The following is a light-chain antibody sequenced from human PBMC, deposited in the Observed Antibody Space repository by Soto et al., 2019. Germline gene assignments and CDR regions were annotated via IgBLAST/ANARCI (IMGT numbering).Light chain of an antibody. CDR2: DGS. CDR1: SSDVGRYDY. Sequence: QSALTQPASVSGSPGQSITIACAGTSSDVGRYDYVSWYQQHPGKAPKLIIDDGSDRPLGISHRFSGSKSGNTASLTISGLEAEDEGDYYCSSYTSSSTVEFGGGTKLTVL. J-gene: IGLJ2*01. CDR3: SSYTSSSTVE. V-gene: IGLV2-14*01.